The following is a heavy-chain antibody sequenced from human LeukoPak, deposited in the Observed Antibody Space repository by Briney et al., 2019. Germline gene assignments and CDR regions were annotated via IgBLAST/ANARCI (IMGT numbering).Heavy chain of an antibody. CDR1: GFTFDDYA. CDR3: AKDGYSNSWYYFDY. J-gene: IGHJ4*02. D-gene: IGHD6-13*01. V-gene: IGHV3-9*01. Sequence: PGRSLRLSCAASGFTFDDYAMHRVRQAPGKGLEWVSGISWNSGNIGYADSVKGRFTISRDNAKNSLYLQMNSLRAEDTALYYCAKDGYSNSWYYFDYWGQGTLVTVSS. CDR2: ISWNSGNI.